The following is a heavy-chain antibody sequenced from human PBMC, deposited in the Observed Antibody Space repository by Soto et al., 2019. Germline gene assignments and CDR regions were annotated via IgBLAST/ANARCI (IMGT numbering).Heavy chain of an antibody. D-gene: IGHD5-18*01. CDR1: GFTFSSYS. V-gene: IGHV3-21*01. J-gene: IGHJ6*02. CDR3: ARRGYSYGYSFNGMDV. Sequence: GGSLRLSCAASGFTFSSYSMNWVRQAPGKGLEWVSSISSSSSYIYHADSVKGRFTISRDNAKNSLYLQMNSLRAEDTAVYYCARRGYSYGYSFNGMDVWGQGTTVTVSS. CDR2: ISSSSSYI.